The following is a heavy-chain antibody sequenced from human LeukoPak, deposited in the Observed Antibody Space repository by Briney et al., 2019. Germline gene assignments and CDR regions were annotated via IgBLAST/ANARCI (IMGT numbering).Heavy chain of an antibody. Sequence: PSETLSLTWTVSGGSVSSGTYYWSWLRQPPGKGLEWIGYIYYSGSTNYNPSLKSRVTISVDTSKNQFSLKPTSVTAADTAVYYCAGISIYYYDMDVWGQGTTVTVSS. CDR2: IYYSGST. CDR1: GGSVSSGTYY. J-gene: IGHJ6*02. CDR3: AGISIYYYDMDV. V-gene: IGHV4-61*01.